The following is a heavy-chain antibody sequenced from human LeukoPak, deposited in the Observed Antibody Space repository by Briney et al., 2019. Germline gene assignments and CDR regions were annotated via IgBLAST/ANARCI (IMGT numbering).Heavy chain of an antibody. V-gene: IGHV3-30-3*01. CDR2: ISYDGSNK. Sequence: PGRSLRLSCAASGFTFSSYAMHWVRQAPGKGLEWVAVISYDGSNKYYADSVKGRFTIPRDNSKNTLYLQMNSLRAEDTAVYYCARDVGDYDEGDYFDYWGQGTLVTVSS. CDR3: ARDVGDYDEGDYFDY. CDR1: GFTFSSYA. J-gene: IGHJ4*02. D-gene: IGHD4-17*01.